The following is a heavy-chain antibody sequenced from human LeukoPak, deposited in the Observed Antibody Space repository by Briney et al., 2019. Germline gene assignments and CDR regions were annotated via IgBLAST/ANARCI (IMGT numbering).Heavy chain of an antibody. V-gene: IGHV4-39*01. Sequence: SETLSLTCTVSGGSISGSSYPWGWLRQSPGKGLEWIVSINYSGTTYYNPSLKSPLTISVDTSKTQFSLKVSSVTAADTAVYYCATTYSYTSGGYDYWGQGTLVTVSS. CDR1: GGSISGSSYP. J-gene: IGHJ4*02. CDR3: ATTYSYTSGGYDY. D-gene: IGHD5-18*01. CDR2: INYSGTT.